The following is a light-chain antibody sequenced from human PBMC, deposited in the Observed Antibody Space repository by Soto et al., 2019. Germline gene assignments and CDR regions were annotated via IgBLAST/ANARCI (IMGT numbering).Light chain of an antibody. V-gene: IGLV1-40*01. J-gene: IGLJ2*01. CDR3: QSYDSSLSGVV. CDR1: SSNIGAGYD. Sequence: QSVLTQPPSVSGAPGQRVTISCTGNSSNIGAGYDVHWYQQLPGTAPKLLIYGNSNRPSGVPDRFSGSKSDTSASLAITGLQAEDEADYYCQSYDSSLSGVVFGGGTKLTVL. CDR2: GNS.